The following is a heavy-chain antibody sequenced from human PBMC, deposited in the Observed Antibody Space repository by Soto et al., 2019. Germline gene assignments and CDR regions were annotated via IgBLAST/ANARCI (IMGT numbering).Heavy chain of an antibody. V-gene: IGHV3-23*01. D-gene: IGHD2-15*01. Sequence: EVQVLESGGGLEQPGGSLRLSCAASGFTFRSYVMSWVRQAPGKGLEWVSSISGSGGNRYYADSVKGRLTISRDNSNNTVSLQVDSLRAEDTAIYYCARFRSGIGWDFWGQGTLVTVSS. J-gene: IGHJ4*02. CDR1: GFTFRSYV. CDR3: ARFRSGIGWDF. CDR2: ISGSGGNR.